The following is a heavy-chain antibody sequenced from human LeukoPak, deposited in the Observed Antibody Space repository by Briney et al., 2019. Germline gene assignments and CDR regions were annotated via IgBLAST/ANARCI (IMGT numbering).Heavy chain of an antibody. D-gene: IGHD3-16*01. Sequence: SETLSLTCTVSGGSISSYYWSWIRQPPGKGLEWIGYIYYSGSTNYNPSLKSRVTISVDTSKNQFSLKLSSVTAADTAVYYCARAYYDYVWGENWFDPWGQGTLVTVSS. CDR2: IYYSGST. V-gene: IGHV4-59*01. CDR3: ARAYYDYVWGENWFDP. J-gene: IGHJ5*02. CDR1: GGSISSYY.